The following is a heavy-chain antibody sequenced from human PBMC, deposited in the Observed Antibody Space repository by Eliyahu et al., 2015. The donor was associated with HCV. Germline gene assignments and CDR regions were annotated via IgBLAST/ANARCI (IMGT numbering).Heavy chain of an antibody. V-gene: IGHV3-23*01. CDR2: ITGSGLTA. CDR3: AKDQTAGRGYSFGLTFEF. D-gene: IGHD5-18*01. J-gene: IGHJ4*02. CDR1: GFPXSXFX. Sequence: VRLLESGGELIRPGGSLRLSCAAXGFPXSXFXXSWVRQAPGKGLEWVAGITGSGLTANYADSVEGRFTISRDNSKNVLYLQLHDLRAEDTAIYWCAKDQTAGRGYSFGLTFEFWGQGALVTVSS.